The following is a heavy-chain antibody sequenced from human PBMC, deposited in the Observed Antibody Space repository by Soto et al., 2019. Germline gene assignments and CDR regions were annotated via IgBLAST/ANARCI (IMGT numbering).Heavy chain of an antibody. CDR1: GGSISSYY. J-gene: IGHJ4*02. Sequence: PSETLSLTCTVSGGSISSYYWSWIRQPPGKGLEWIGYIYYSGSTNYNPSLKSRVTMSVDTSKNQFSLKLSSVTAADTAVYYCAREPTLDSSGYYLDYWGQGTLVTVSS. CDR2: IYYSGST. CDR3: AREPTLDSSGYYLDY. V-gene: IGHV4-59*12. D-gene: IGHD3-22*01.